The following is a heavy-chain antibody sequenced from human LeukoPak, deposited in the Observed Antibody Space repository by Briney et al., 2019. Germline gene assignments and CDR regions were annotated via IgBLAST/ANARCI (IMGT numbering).Heavy chain of an antibody. CDR1: GFTFSDYG. D-gene: IGHD3-22*01. J-gene: IGHJ4*02. Sequence: GGSLRLSCVASGFTFSDYGMHWVRQAPGKGLEWVAFIRYDGSNKYYADSVKGRFTISRDNSKNTLYLQMNSLRAEDTAVYYCANVDYYDSSGSLDYWGQGTLVTVSS. V-gene: IGHV3-30*02. CDR3: ANVDYYDSSGSLDY. CDR2: IRYDGSNK.